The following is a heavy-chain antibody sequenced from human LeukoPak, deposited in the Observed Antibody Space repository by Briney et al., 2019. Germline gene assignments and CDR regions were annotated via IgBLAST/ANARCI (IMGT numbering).Heavy chain of an antibody. Sequence: PGGSLRLSCAASGFTFSSYAMSWVRQAPGKGLEWVSAISGSGGSTYYADSVKGRFTIPRANPKNTLYLQMNSLRAEDTAVYYCAKGFRSYPNWFDPWGQGTLVTVSS. CDR3: AKGFRSYPNWFDP. CDR1: GFTFSSYA. CDR2: ISGSGGST. J-gene: IGHJ5*02. V-gene: IGHV3-23*01. D-gene: IGHD1-26*01.